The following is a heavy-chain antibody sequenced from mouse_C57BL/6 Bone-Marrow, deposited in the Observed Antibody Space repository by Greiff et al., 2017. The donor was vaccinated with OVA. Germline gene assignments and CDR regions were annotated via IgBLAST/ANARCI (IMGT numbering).Heavy chain of an antibody. V-gene: IGHV1-55*01. D-gene: IGHD2-4*01. CDR3: ARYDYDYLYYYAMDY. Sequence: VQLQQSGAELVKPGASVKMSCKASGYTFTSYWITWVKQRPGQGLEWIGDIYPGSGSTNYNEKFKSKATLTVDTSSSTAYMQLSSLTSEDSAVYYCARYDYDYLYYYAMDYWGQGTSVTVSS. J-gene: IGHJ4*01. CDR1: GYTFTSYW. CDR2: IYPGSGST.